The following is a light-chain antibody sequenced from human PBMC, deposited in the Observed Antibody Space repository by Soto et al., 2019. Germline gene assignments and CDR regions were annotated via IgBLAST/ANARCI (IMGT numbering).Light chain of an antibody. V-gene: IGKV3-15*01. CDR2: GAS. CDR3: QQHNNWPPWT. CDR1: QSGSSN. Sequence: EIVMTQSPATLSVSPGERATLSCRASQSGSSNLAWYQKKPGQAPRLLMYGASTRATGIPDRFSGSGSGTEFTLTISSLQSEDFAVYYCQQHNNWPPWTFGQGTKVEIK. J-gene: IGKJ1*01.